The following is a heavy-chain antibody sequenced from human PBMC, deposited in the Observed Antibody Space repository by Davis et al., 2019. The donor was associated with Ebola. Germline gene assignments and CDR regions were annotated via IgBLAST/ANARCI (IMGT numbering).Heavy chain of an antibody. D-gene: IGHD6-19*01. CDR1: GGSISSYH. V-gene: IGHV4-59*01. CDR2: IYYSGST. Sequence: SETLSLTCTVSGGSISSYHWTWIRQPPGKGLEWIGYIYYSGSTNYNPSLKSRVTISVDTSKTQFSLKLSSVTPADTAVYYCARANEWLPGYFDSWGQGTLVTVSS. CDR3: ARANEWLPGYFDS. J-gene: IGHJ4*02.